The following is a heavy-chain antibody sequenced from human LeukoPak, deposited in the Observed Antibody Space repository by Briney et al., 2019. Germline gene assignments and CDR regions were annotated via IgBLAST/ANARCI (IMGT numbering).Heavy chain of an antibody. D-gene: IGHD3-10*01. CDR1: GFTFRTSA. CDR3: GRGFFGSGNYRTIDY. J-gene: IGHJ4*02. Sequence: AGGSLRLSCAASGFTFRTSAMSWVRQAPAKGLQWVSSINGGDYSTYYADSVKGRFTISRDNSKNTLYLQMNSLRAEDTAIYFCGRGFFGSGNYRTIDYWGQGTLVTVSS. CDR2: INGGDYST. V-gene: IGHV3-23*01.